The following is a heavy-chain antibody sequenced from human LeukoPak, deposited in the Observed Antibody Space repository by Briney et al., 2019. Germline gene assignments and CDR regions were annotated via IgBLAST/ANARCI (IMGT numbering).Heavy chain of an antibody. J-gene: IGHJ4*02. CDR3: ARARGIWVISYFDY. CDR2: IKQDGSEK. Sequence: PGGSLRLSCAASGFTFSSYWMTWVRQAPGKGLEWVAIIKQDGSEKYYVDSVKGRFTISRDNAKNSLYLQMNSLRAEDTAIYYCARARGIWVISYFDYWGQGTLVTVSS. V-gene: IGHV3-7*01. CDR1: GFTFSSYW. D-gene: IGHD3-16*01.